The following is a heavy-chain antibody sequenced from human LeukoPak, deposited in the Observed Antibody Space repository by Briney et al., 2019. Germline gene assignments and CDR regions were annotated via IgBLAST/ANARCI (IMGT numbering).Heavy chain of an antibody. J-gene: IGHJ4*02. CDR2: ISYDGSNK. V-gene: IGHV3-30-3*02. CDR1: GFTFSSYA. D-gene: IGHD1-14*01. CDR3: AKRIPGFDY. Sequence: GRSLRLSCAASGFTFSSYAMHWVRQAPGKGLEWVAVISYDGSNKYYADSVKGRFTISRDNSKNTLYLQMNSLRVEDTAIYYCAKRIPGFDYWGQGTLVTVSS.